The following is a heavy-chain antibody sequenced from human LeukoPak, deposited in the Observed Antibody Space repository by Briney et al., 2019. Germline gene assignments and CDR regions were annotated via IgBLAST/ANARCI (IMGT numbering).Heavy chain of an antibody. V-gene: IGHV4-34*01. Sequence: PSETLSLTCAVYGGSFSGYYWSWIRQTPGKGLEWIGEINDSGSTSCSPSLKSRVSISVDTSKNQFSLKLTSVTAADTAVYYCARVIDYDTSGYYSGYWGQGTRVTVSS. CDR3: ARVIDYDTSGYYSGY. J-gene: IGHJ4*02. CDR1: GGSFSGYY. CDR2: INDSGST. D-gene: IGHD3-22*01.